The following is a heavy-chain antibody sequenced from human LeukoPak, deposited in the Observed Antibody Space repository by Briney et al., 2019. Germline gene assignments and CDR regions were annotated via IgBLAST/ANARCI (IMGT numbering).Heavy chain of an antibody. CDR2: ISYDGSNK. CDR1: GFTFSSYG. D-gene: IGHD3-10*01. J-gene: IGHJ4*02. V-gene: IGHV3-30*18. Sequence: GGSLRLSCAASGFTFSSYGMHWVRQAPGKGLEWVAVISYDGSNKYYADSVKGRFTISRDNSKNTLYLQMNSLRAEDTAVYYCAKDINYGSGSYYNVIHRGIFDYWGQGTLVTVSS. CDR3: AKDINYGSGSYYNVIHRGIFDY.